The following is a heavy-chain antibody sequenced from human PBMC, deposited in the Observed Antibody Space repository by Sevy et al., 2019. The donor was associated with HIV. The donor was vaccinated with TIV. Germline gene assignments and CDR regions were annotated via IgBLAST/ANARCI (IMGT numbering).Heavy chain of an antibody. CDR3: AKSAGYSSSWYFDY. D-gene: IGHD6-13*01. CDR1: DFTFSSYA. Sequence: GGPLRLSCAASDFTFSSYAMGWVRQAPGKGLEWVSAISGSGGTSYYADSVKGRFTLSRDTSKNTLSLQMNSLRADDTAVYYCAKSAGYSSSWYFDYWGQGTLVTVSS. V-gene: IGHV3-23*01. J-gene: IGHJ4*02. CDR2: ISGSGGTS.